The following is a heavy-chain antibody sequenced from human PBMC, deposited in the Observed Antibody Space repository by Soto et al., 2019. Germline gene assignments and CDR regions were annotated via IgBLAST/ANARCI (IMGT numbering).Heavy chain of an antibody. J-gene: IGHJ4*02. CDR2: IIPIFGTA. CDR3: ALLSYCTTVTCFYLDY. CDR1: GGTFSSYA. Sequence: GASVKVSCXASGGTFSSYAISWVRQAPGQGLEWMGGIIPIFGTANYAQKFQGRVTMTTDTSTTTTYMELRSLRSDDTAVYYCALLSYCTTVTCFYLDYWGQGTPVTVSS. D-gene: IGHD2-8*01. V-gene: IGHV1-69*05.